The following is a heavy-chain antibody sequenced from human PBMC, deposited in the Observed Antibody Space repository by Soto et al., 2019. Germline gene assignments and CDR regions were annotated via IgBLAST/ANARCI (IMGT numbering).Heavy chain of an antibody. D-gene: IGHD6-6*01. V-gene: IGHV5-51*01. CDR1: GYSFTSYW. Sequence: GELMKICWKGAGYSFTSYWGGWVRKMPGKGLEWMGIIYPGDSDARYSPSFQGQVTISADKSISTAYLQWSSLKASDTAMYYCARLHSSSWILAYWGQGTLVTVSS. CDR2: IYPGDSDA. CDR3: ARLHSSSWILAY. J-gene: IGHJ4*02.